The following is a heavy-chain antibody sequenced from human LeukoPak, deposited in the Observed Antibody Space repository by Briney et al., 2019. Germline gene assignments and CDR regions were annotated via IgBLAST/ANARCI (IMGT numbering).Heavy chain of an antibody. V-gene: IGHV3-11*06. D-gene: IGHD3-10*01. CDR2: ISSSSSYT. J-gene: IGHJ5*02. CDR3: AVRRITMVRGVIGPDWFDP. Sequence: GGSLRLSCAASGFTFSDYYMSWIRQAPGKGLEWVSYISSSSSYTNYADSVKGRFTISRDNAKNSLYLQMNSLRAEDTAVYYRAVRRITMVRGVIGPDWFDPWGQGTLVTVSS. CDR1: GFTFSDYY.